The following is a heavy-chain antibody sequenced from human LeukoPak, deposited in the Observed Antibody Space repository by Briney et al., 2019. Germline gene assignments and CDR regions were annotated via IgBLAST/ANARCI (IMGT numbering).Heavy chain of an antibody. CDR3: ARDTNRITMIVLDP. D-gene: IGHD3-22*01. CDR1: GFTFSSYS. V-gene: IGHV3-48*04. CDR2: ISSSSSTI. J-gene: IGHJ5*02. Sequence: GGSLRLSCAASGFTFSSYSMNWVRQAPGKGLEWVSYISSSSSTIYYAGSVKGRFTISRDNAKNSLYLRMNSLRAEDTAVYYCARDTNRITMIVLDPWGQGTLVTVSS.